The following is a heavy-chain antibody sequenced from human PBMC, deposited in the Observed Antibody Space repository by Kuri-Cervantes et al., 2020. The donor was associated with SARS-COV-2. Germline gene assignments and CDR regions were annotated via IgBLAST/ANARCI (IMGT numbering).Heavy chain of an antibody. D-gene: IGHD3-9*01. CDR3: ARGGRSYYDILTGYFWFDY. J-gene: IGHJ4*02. CDR1: GGSISSYY. V-gene: IGHV4-59*01. Sequence: GSLRLSCTVSGGSISSYYWGWIRQPPGKGLEWIGYIYYSGSTNYNPSLKSRVTISVDTSKNQFSLKLSSVTAADTAVYYCARGGRSYYDILTGYFWFDYWGQGTLVTVSS. CDR2: IYYSGST.